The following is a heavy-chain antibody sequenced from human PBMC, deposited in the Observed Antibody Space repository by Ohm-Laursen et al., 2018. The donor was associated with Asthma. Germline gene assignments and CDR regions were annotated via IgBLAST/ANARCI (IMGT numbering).Heavy chain of an antibody. CDR3: ARIGPEWELPGREYSLHH. CDR1: GYTFSRYS. D-gene: IGHD1-26*01. V-gene: IGHV3-21*01. Sequence: GSLRLSCAASGYTFSRYSIHWVRQVPGKGLEWVASKSTASTFIYYADSVRGRFTTSRDNAKNSVYLQMNSLRAEDTALYYCARIGPEWELPGREYSLHHWGQGTQVTVSS. J-gene: IGHJ1*01. CDR2: KSTASTFI.